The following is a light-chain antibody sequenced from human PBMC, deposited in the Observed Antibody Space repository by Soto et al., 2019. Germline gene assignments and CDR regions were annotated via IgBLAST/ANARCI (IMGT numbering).Light chain of an antibody. J-gene: IGLJ2*01. Sequence: QSALTQPASVSGSPGQSITISCTGTSSDVGNYNLISWYQQYPGKAPKLMIYEGDKWPSGVSNRFFGSKSGNTASLTISGLQAEDEADYYCCSFALRSTLIFGGGTKLTVL. CDR2: EGD. CDR3: CSFALRSTLI. V-gene: IGLV2-23*01. CDR1: SSDVGNYNL.